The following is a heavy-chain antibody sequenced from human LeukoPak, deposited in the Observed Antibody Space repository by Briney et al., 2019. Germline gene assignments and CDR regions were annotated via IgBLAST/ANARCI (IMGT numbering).Heavy chain of an antibody. Sequence: GGSLTLSCAASGFTFSSYSMNWVRQAPGTGLEWVSSISSSSSYIYYADSVKGRFTISRDNAKNSLYLQMNSLRAEDTAVYYCARDMPVASGVDYWGQGTLVTVSS. J-gene: IGHJ4*02. D-gene: IGHD6-19*01. V-gene: IGHV3-21*01. CDR3: ARDMPVASGVDY. CDR1: GFTFSSYS. CDR2: ISSSSSYI.